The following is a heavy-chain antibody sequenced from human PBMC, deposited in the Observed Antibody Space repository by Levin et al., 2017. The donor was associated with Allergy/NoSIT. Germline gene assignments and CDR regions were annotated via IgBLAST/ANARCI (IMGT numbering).Heavy chain of an antibody. CDR1: GGSISSSSYY. Sequence: SETLSLTCTVSGGSISSSSYYWGWIRQPPGKGLEWIGSIYYSGSTYYNPSLKSRVTISVDTSKNQFSLKLSSVTAADTAVYYCARLGRTTIYFDWLSNYYDYYMDVWGKGTTVTVSS. CDR3: ARLGRTTIYFDWLSNYYDYYMDV. D-gene: IGHD3-9*01. J-gene: IGHJ6*03. V-gene: IGHV4-39*01. CDR2: IYYSGST.